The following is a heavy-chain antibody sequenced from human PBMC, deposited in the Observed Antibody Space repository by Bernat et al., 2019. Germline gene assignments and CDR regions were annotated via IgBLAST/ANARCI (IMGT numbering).Heavy chain of an antibody. D-gene: IGHD3-3*01. CDR3: AASFLAPGGFDI. CDR1: EFTFTNAW. J-gene: IGHJ3*02. CDR2: IRSKTAGGTI. Sequence: EVHLEESGGGLVEPGGSLTLSCAASEFTFTNAWLGWVRLAPGKGLEWLGRIRSKTAGGTIDYTPPVEGRFTISGDESKNTVYLQMNGLKTEDTAAYYCAASFLAPGGFDIWGQGTMVTVSP. V-gene: IGHV3-15*01.